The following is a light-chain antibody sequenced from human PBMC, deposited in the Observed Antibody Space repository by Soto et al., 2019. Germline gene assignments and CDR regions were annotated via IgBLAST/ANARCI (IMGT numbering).Light chain of an antibody. CDR2: EVH. V-gene: IGLV2-14*01. CDR1: ISDIGSHHY. J-gene: IGLJ1*01. CDR3: ASYLTTSPLEV. Sequence: QSVLTQPASGSGSPGEAITVSCSGSISDIGSHHYVSWSRQYPGEAPKLLIYEVHSRPSGVSSRFSGSKSGNTASLTISGLQAADEADYYCASYLTTSPLEVFGTGTKVTVL.